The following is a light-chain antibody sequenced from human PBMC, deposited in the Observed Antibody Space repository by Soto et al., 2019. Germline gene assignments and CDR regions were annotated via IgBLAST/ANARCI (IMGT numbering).Light chain of an antibody. J-gene: IGLJ1*01. CDR2: EVS. CDR3: SSYTSSTIDV. V-gene: IGLV2-14*01. Sequence: QSALTQPASVSGSPGQSITISCTGTSSDVGGYRYVSWYQQHPGKAPKLMIYEVSNRPSGVSNRFSGSKSGNTASLTISGLQAEDEADYYCSSYTSSTIDVFGTGTKLTVL. CDR1: SSDVGGYRY.